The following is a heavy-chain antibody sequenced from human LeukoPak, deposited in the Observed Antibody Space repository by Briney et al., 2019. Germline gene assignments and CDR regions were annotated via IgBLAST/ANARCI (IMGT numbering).Heavy chain of an antibody. D-gene: IGHD5-24*01. CDR1: GGTFSSYA. Sequence: ASVKVSCKASGGTFSSYAISWVRQAPGQGLEWMGGIIPIFGTANYAQKFQGRVTITADESTSTAYMELSSLRSEDTAVYYCASPRTDGYKTYYYYGMDVWGQGTTVTVSS. CDR2: IIPIFGTA. CDR3: ASPRTDGYKTYYYYGMDV. V-gene: IGHV1-69*13. J-gene: IGHJ6*02.